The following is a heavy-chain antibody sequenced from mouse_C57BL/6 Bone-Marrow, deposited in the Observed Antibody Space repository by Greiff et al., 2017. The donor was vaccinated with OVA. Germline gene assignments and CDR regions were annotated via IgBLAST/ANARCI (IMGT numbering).Heavy chain of an antibody. CDR3: ARRGYGNYFDY. CDR2: ISSGGSYT. V-gene: IGHV5-6*01. J-gene: IGHJ2*01. D-gene: IGHD2-1*01. CDR1: GFTFSSYG. Sequence: VQLKESGGDLVKPGGSLKLSCAASGFTFSSYGMSWVRQTPDKRLEWVATISSGGSYTYYPDSVKGRFTISRDNAKNTLYLQMSSLKSEDTAMYYCARRGYGNYFDYWGQGTTLTVSS.